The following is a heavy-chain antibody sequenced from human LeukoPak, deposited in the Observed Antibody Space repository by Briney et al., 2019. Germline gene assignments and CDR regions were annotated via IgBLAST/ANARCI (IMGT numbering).Heavy chain of an antibody. CDR1: GYTFTTHG. Sequence: ASVKVSCKASGYTFTTHGITWVRQAPGQGLEWMGWISAYNGHTNYAQKFHGRVTMTTDTSTNTAYMELKSLRSDDTAVYYCARGSFLFDPWGQGTLVTVSS. CDR3: ARGSFLFDP. V-gene: IGHV1-18*01. CDR2: ISAYNGHT. J-gene: IGHJ5*02. D-gene: IGHD2-15*01.